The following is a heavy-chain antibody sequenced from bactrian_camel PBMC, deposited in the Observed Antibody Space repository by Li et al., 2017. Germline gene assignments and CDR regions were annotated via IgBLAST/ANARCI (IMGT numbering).Heavy chain of an antibody. Sequence: HVQLVESGGGSVQAGGSLTLPCVASKYIGNEYSLAWFRQPPGREREGVALIAREDGSTQYADSVKGRFTISRGIDLKTLFLLMTNLKPDDTAMYYCARLRRGIPAESALGTPNAVDIWGRGPRSPSP. CDR2: IAREDGST. J-gene: IGHJ4*01. D-gene: IGHD1*01. V-gene: IGHV3S63*01. CDR1: KYIGNEYS.